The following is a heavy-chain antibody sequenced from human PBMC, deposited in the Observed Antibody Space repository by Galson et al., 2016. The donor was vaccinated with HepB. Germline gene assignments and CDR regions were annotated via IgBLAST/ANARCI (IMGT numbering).Heavy chain of an antibody. D-gene: IGHD3-3*01. CDR1: GFTFSTYA. CDR3: AKEVVRFLHGYGMDV. CDR2: ISGSGGRT. Sequence: SLRLSCVGSGFTFSTYAVNWVRQAPGKGLEWVSGISGSGGRTYYADSVKGRFTISRDNSKNTLYLQMKSLRAEDQAVYYCAKEVVRFLHGYGMDVWGQGTTVTVSS. J-gene: IGHJ6*02. V-gene: IGHV3-23*01.